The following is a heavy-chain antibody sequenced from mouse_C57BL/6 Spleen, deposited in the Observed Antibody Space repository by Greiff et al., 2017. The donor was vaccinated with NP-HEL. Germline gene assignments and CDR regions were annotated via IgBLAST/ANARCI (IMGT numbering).Heavy chain of an antibody. V-gene: IGHV5-17*01. CDR2: ISSGSSTI. J-gene: IGHJ4*01. CDR3: ARNYDGSIYAMDY. Sequence: EVQRVESGGGLVKPGGSLKLSCAASGFTFSDYGMHWVRQAPEKGLEWVAYISSGSSTIYYADTVKGRFTISRDKAKNTLFLQMTSLRSEDTAMYYCARNYDGSIYAMDYWGQGTSVTVSS. CDR1: GFTFSDYG. D-gene: IGHD1-1*01.